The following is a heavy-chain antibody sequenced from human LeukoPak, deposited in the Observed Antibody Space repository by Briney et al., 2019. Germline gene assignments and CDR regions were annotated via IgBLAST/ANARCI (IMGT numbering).Heavy chain of an antibody. Sequence: PGGSLRLSCAASGFTFSNAWMSWVRQAPGKGLEWVSYISSSGSTIYYADSVKGRFTISRDNAKNSLYLQMNSLRAEDTAVYYCARRASPQYYDFWSGCEYFDYWGQGTLVTVSS. CDR2: ISSSGSTI. D-gene: IGHD3-3*01. J-gene: IGHJ4*02. V-gene: IGHV3-11*04. CDR3: ARRASPQYYDFWSGCEYFDY. CDR1: GFTFSNAW.